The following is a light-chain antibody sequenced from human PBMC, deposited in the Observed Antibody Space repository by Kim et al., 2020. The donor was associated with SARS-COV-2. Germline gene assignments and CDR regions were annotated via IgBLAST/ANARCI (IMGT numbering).Light chain of an antibody. CDR1: NIGSKS. CDR2: YDS. CDR3: QVWDSSSDPL. Sequence: VAPGKTARITCGGNNIGSKSVHWYQQKPGQAPVLVIYYDSDRPSGIPERFSGSNSGNTATLTISRVEAGDEADYYCQVWDSSSDPLFGGGTKVTVL. J-gene: IGLJ2*01. V-gene: IGLV3-21*04.